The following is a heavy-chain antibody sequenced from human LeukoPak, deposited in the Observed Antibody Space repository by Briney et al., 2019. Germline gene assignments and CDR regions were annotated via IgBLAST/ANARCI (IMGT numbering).Heavy chain of an antibody. CDR2: ISRSGENT. V-gene: IGHV3-23*01. J-gene: IGHJ4*02. CDR3: AKFLRIAASGHFDY. Sequence: GGSLRLSCAASGFTCSSYAMTCVRQAPGKGLDWVSAISRSGENTYYADSVKGRFTISRDNSKNTLYLQMNSLRAEDTAVYYCAKFLRIAASGHFDYWGLGTRVTVSS. D-gene: IGHD6-13*01. CDR1: GFTCSSYA.